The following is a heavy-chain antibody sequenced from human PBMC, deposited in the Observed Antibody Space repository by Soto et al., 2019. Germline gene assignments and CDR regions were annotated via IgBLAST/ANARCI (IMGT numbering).Heavy chain of an antibody. CDR2: INPSGGST. CDR3: AREVKYQLLSTTPTLYYYYGMDV. V-gene: IGHV1-46*01. Sequence: ASVKVSCKASGYTFTSYYMHWVRQAPGQGLEWMGIINPSGGSTSYAQKFQGRVTMTRDTSTSTVYMELSSLRSEDTAVYYCAREVKYQLLSTTPTLYYYYGMDVWGQGTTVTVSS. J-gene: IGHJ6*02. D-gene: IGHD2-2*01. CDR1: GYTFTSYY.